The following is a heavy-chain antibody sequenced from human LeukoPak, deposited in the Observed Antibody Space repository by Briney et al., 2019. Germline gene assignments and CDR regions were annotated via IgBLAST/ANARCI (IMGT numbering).Heavy chain of an antibody. CDR1: GYAFSRYG. D-gene: IGHD5/OR15-5a*01. CDR3: ARDWHSVSSTREIYFDY. J-gene: IGHJ4*02. CDR2: ISGYNGNT. Sequence: ASVKVSCKASGYAFSRYGISWVRQAPGQGLEWMGWISGYNGNTNYAQKLQGRVTMTTDTSTTTAYMELRSLRYDDTAVYYCARDWHSVSSTREIYFDYWGQGTRVTVSS. V-gene: IGHV1-18*01.